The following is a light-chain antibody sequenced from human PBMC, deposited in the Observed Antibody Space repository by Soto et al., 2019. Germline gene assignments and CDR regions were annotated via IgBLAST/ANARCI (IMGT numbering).Light chain of an antibody. J-gene: IGKJ3*01. CDR2: AAS. CDR3: QQYYSYPRN. V-gene: IGKV1-8*01. CDR1: QGISSY. Sequence: AIRLTQPPSSLSASTGERVTITCRASQGISSYLAWYQQKPGKAPKLLIYAASTLQSGVPSRFSGSGSGTDFTLTISCLQSEDFATYYCQQYYSYPRNVGPGTKVD.